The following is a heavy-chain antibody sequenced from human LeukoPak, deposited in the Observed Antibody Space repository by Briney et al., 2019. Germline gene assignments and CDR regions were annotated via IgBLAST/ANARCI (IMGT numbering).Heavy chain of an antibody. V-gene: IGHV3-23*01. J-gene: IGHJ4*02. D-gene: IGHD2-21*02. CDR2: ISGSGGST. CDR3: VRSLVVVTGVPGY. Sequence: GGSLRLSCAASGFTFSSYAMSWVRQAPGKGLEWVSAISGSGGSTYYADSVKGRFTISRDNAKNTLYLQMNSLRAEDTAVYYCVRSLVVVTGVPGYWGQGTLVTVSS. CDR1: GFTFSSYA.